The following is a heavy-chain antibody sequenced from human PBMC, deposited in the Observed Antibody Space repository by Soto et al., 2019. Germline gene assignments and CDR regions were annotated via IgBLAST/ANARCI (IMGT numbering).Heavy chain of an antibody. CDR3: ARFFSSWSKGIDI. V-gene: IGHV3-21*01. CDR2: ISSSSSYI. D-gene: IGHD6-13*01. Sequence: GGSLRLSCAVSGFTFSSYSMNWVRQAPGKGLEWVSSISSSSSYIYYADSVKGRFTISRDNAKNSLYLQMNSLRAEDTAVYYCARFFSSWSKGIDIWGRGTMVTVSS. CDR1: GFTFSSYS. J-gene: IGHJ3*02.